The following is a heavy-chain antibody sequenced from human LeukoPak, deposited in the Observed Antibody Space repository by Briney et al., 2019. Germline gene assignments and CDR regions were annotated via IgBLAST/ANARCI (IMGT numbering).Heavy chain of an antibody. CDR1: GFTFSSYA. D-gene: IGHD5-24*01. Sequence: GSLRLSCAASGFTFSSYAMSWVRQAPGKGLEWVSAISGSGGSTYYADSVKGRFTISRDNSKNTLYLQMNSLRAEDTAVYYCAKAPRVATIRGTSFDYWGQGTLVTVSS. J-gene: IGHJ4*02. CDR2: ISGSGGST. CDR3: AKAPRVATIRGTSFDY. V-gene: IGHV3-23*01.